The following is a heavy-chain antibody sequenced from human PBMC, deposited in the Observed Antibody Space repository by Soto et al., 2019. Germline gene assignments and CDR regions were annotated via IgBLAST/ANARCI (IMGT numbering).Heavy chain of an antibody. CDR2: IYYSGST. CDR1: GGSISSYF. Sequence: PSGTLSLTCTFSGGSISSYFWGGIRQPPGKGLEWIGYIYYSGSTNYNPSLKSRVTISVDTSKNQFSLKLSSVTAADTAVYYCARHSSRFLEWLLVDNWFDPWGQGTLVTVSS. D-gene: IGHD3-3*01. J-gene: IGHJ5*02. CDR3: ARHSSRFLEWLLVDNWFDP. V-gene: IGHV4-59*08.